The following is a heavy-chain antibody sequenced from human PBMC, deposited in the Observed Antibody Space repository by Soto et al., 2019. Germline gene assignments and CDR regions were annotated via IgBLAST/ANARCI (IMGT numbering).Heavy chain of an antibody. D-gene: IGHD3-10*01. CDR3: ALIKDRITMDRGETYYYGMDV. CDR2: IIPIFGTA. Sequence: SVKVSCKASGGAFSCYALSWVRQAPGQGLEWMGGIIPIFGTAHYAQKFQGRVTITADESTSTAYMELSSLRSEDTAVYYCALIKDRITMDRGETYYYGMDVWGQGTTVTVTS. CDR1: GGAFSCYA. J-gene: IGHJ6*02. V-gene: IGHV1-69*13.